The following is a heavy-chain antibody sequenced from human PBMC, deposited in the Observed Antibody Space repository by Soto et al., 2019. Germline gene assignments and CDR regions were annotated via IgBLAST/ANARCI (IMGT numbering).Heavy chain of an antibody. CDR1: GFTFSSYG. Sequence: GGSLRLSCAASGFTFSSYGMHWVRQAPGKGLDWVAVISYDGSNKYYADSVKGRFTISRDNSKNTLYLQMNSLRAEDTAVYYCAKDPREWELDSLGYHYFDYWGQGTLVTVSS. D-gene: IGHD1-26*01. V-gene: IGHV3-30*18. CDR2: ISYDGSNK. CDR3: AKDPREWELDSLGYHYFDY. J-gene: IGHJ4*02.